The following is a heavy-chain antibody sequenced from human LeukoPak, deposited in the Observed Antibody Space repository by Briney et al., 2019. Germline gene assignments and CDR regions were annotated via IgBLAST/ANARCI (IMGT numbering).Heavy chain of an antibody. J-gene: IGHJ5*02. CDR1: GYSISSGYY. Sequence: PSETLSLTCSVSGYSISSGYYWGWFRQPPGQGLEWIGLIHHSGNTNYNPSLKSRVALSLDTSKNHFSLRLNSLTAADTAVYYCARLSAVTAMRQNWFDPWGQGTLVIVSS. CDR2: IHHSGNT. V-gene: IGHV4-38-2*02. CDR3: ARLSAVTAMRQNWFDP. D-gene: IGHD2-21*02.